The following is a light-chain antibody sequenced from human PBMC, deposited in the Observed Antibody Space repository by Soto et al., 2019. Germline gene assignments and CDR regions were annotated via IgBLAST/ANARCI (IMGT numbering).Light chain of an antibody. CDR3: QQYHMYSPYT. J-gene: IGKJ2*01. CDR2: QAS. CDR1: QSISNA. Sequence: DIQMTQSPSTLSASVGDRVTITCRASQSISNALAWYQHKPGKAPRLLIYQASSLATGVSSRFTGSGSGTEFTLTISSLQPDDFATYYCQQYHMYSPYTLGGGTKLEI. V-gene: IGKV1-5*03.